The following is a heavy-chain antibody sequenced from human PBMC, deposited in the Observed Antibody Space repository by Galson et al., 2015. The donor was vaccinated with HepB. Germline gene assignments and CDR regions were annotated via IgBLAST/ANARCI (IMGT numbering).Heavy chain of an antibody. V-gene: IGHV3-48*02. Sequence: SLRLSCAASGFTFSSYSMNWVRQAPGKGLEWVSYISSSSSTIYYADSVKGRFTISRDNAKNSLYLQMNSLRDEDTAVYYCARDELGYYSGGSCYSHEVFDYWGQGTLVTVSS. CDR1: GFTFSSYS. J-gene: IGHJ4*02. CDR3: ARDELGYYSGGSCYSHEVFDY. D-gene: IGHD2-15*01. CDR2: ISSSSSTI.